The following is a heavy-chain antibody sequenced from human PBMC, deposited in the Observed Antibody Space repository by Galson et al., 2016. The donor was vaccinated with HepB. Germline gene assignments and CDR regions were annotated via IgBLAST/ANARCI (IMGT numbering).Heavy chain of an antibody. J-gene: IGHJ4*02. CDR1: GFIFDDYA. CDR3: ARDPNAVGPSYFAS. CDR2: ISWNSRHI. D-gene: IGHD3-16*01. V-gene: IGHV3-9*01. Sequence: SLRLSCAASGFIFDDYALHWVRQAPGKGLEWVSVISWNSRHIGYADSVQGRFTISRDNTKNILYLQMSSLRADDTALYFCARDPNAVGPSYFASWGQGTLVAVSS.